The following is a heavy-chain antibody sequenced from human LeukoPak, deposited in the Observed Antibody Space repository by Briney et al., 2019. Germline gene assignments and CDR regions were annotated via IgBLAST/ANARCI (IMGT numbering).Heavy chain of an antibody. V-gene: IGHV1-2*02. CDR1: GNTFTDYF. CDR3: ATVVN. CDR2: ISPKDGDT. J-gene: IGHJ4*02. Sequence: ASVKASCKASGNTFTDYFTHWVRQVPGQRLEWMGGISPKDGDTKYAQKFQGRVTMSRDTSISTAYMELSSLKSDDTALYYCATVVNWGQGTLVTVSS.